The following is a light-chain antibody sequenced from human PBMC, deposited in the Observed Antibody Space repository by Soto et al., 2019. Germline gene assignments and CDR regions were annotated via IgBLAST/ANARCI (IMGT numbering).Light chain of an antibody. V-gene: IGLV2-14*01. CDR3: SPYTRRSIYV. Sequence: QSVLTQPASVSGSPGQSITISCTGTSSDVGGYNYVSWYQQHPGKAPKLMIYDVSNRPSGVSNRFSGSKSGNAASLTISGLQSEDEADYYCSPYTRRSIYVSGTGTKLTVL. CDR2: DVS. J-gene: IGLJ1*01. CDR1: SSDVGGYNY.